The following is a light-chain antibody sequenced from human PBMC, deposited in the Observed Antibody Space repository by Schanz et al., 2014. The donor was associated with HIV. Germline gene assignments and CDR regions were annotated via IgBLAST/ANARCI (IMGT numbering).Light chain of an antibody. CDR2: DVT. CDR3: SSYTTSDTLI. Sequence: QSVLTQPPSVSAAPGQKVTISCSGSSSDNGDNYVSRHQHLPGTAPKLLIYDVTYRPSGISNRFSGSKSGYTASLTISGLQADDEADYYCSSYTTSDTLIFGGGTKLTVL. J-gene: IGLJ2*01. CDR1: SSDNGDNY. V-gene: IGLV2-14*03.